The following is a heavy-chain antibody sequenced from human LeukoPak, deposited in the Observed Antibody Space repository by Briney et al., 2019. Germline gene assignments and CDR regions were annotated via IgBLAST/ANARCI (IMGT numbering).Heavy chain of an antibody. V-gene: IGHV3-21*01. CDR1: GFTFSSYS. CDR2: ISSSSSYI. Sequence: GGSLRLSCAASGFTFSSYSMNWVRQAPGKGLELVSSISSSSSYIYYADSVKGRFTISRDNAKNSLYLQMNSLRAEDTAVYYCARFLAAAGNDAFDIWGQGTMVTVSS. CDR3: ARFLAAAGNDAFDI. D-gene: IGHD6-13*01. J-gene: IGHJ3*02.